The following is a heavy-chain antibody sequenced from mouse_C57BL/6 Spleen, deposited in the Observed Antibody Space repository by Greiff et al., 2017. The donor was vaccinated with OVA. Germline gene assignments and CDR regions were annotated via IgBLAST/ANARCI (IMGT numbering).Heavy chain of an antibody. V-gene: IGHV5-12*01. CDR1: GFTFSDYY. CDR2: ISNGGGST. J-gene: IGHJ1*03. Sequence: EVQRVESGGGLVQPGGSLKLSCAASGFTFSDYYMYWVRQTPEKRLEWVAYISNGGGSTYYPDTVKGRFTISRDNAKNTLYLQMSRLKSEDTAMYYCARHSLHWYFDVWGTGTTVTVSS. CDR3: ARHSLHWYFDV.